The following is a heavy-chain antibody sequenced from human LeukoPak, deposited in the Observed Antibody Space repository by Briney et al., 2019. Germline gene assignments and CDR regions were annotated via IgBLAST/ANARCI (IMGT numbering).Heavy chain of an antibody. CDR3: AREVDCSGGSCSIFDY. V-gene: IGHV4-31*03. CDR2: SFSSGNT. D-gene: IGHD2-15*01. CDR1: GGSISSGNYW. Sequence: SQTLSLTCTVSGGSISSGNYWWSWIRQLPGMGLEWIGHSFSSGNTHYNPSLKSRVTISVDTSKNQFSLKLSSVTAADTAVYYCAREVDCSGGSCSIFDYWGQGTLVTVSS. J-gene: IGHJ4*02.